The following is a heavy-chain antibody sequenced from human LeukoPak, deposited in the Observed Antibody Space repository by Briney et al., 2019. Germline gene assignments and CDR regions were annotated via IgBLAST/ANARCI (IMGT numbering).Heavy chain of an antibody. D-gene: IGHD3-10*01. Sequence: SETLSLTCAVYGGSFSGYYWSWIRQPPGKGLEWIGEINHSGSTNYNPSLKSRATISVDTSKNQFSLKLSSVTAADTAVYYCARAPYYYGHFDYWGQGTLVTVSS. CDR1: GGSFSGYY. CDR2: INHSGST. CDR3: ARAPYYYGHFDY. V-gene: IGHV4-34*01. J-gene: IGHJ4*02.